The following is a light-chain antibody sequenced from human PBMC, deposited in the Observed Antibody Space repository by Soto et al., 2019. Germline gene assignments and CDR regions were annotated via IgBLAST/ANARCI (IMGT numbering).Light chain of an antibody. Sequence: DIVMTQSPDSLAVSLGERATINCKSSQSVLYSSNNKNYLAWYQQKPGQPPKLLIYWASTREFGVPDRFSGSGSGTDFTLTISILQAEDVAVYYCQQYHSTPKTFGQGTKVEIK. J-gene: IGKJ1*01. CDR2: WAS. CDR3: QQYHSTPKT. CDR1: QSVLYSSNNKNY. V-gene: IGKV4-1*01.